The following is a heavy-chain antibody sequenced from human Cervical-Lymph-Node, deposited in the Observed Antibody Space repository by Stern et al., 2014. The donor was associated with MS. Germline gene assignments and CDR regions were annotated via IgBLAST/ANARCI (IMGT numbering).Heavy chain of an antibody. CDR3: ASAYSSSHYYFDY. D-gene: IGHD6-13*01. Sequence: MQLVESGGGVVQPGRSLRLSCAASGFSFSRYAMHWVRQAPGKGLEWVACMWYDGMNPYYADSVTGRFTISRDNFKNTLYLQMNSLRAEDTAVYYCASAYSSSHYYFDYWGQGTLVTVSS. V-gene: IGHV3-33*01. CDR2: MWYDGMNP. CDR1: GFSFSRYA. J-gene: IGHJ4*02.